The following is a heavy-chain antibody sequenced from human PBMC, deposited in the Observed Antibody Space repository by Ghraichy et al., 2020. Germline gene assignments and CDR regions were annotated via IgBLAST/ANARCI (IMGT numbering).Heavy chain of an antibody. CDR2: ISSSSSTI. CDR1: GFTFSSYS. V-gene: IGHV3-48*01. J-gene: IGHJ4*02. D-gene: IGHD3-16*01. CDR3: ARVHQPYYDYVWGSYAGVVFDY. Sequence: GESPNISCAASGFTFSSYSMNWVRQAPGKGLEWVSYISSSSSTIYYADSVKGRFTISRDNAKNSLYLQMNSLRAEDTAVYYCARVHQPYYDYVWGSYAGVVFDYWGQGTLVTVSS.